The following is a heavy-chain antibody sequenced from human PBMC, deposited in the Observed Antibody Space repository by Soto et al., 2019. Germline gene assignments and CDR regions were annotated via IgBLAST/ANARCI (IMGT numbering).Heavy chain of an antibody. J-gene: IGHJ5*02. Sequence: QVQLVQSGAEVKKPGSSVKVSCKASGGTFSSYTISWVRQAPGQGLEWMGRIIPILGIANYAQKFQGRVTITAHKSTSTAYMERSSLRSEDTAVYYCGRGSGYSSSWRPIVWFDPWGQGTLVTVSS. CDR1: GGTFSSYT. D-gene: IGHD6-13*01. CDR3: GRGSGYSSSWRPIVWFDP. V-gene: IGHV1-69*02. CDR2: IIPILGIA.